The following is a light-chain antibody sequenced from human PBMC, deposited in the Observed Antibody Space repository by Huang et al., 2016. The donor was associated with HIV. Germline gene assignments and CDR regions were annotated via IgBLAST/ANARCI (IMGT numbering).Light chain of an antibody. J-gene: IGKJ2*01. CDR3: QQYYNWPPRYT. CDR2: AAS. Sequence: EIVMTQSPATLSVSPGERATLSCRASQSVDSNLAWYQLKPDEAPRLVIYAASTRATGIPPRFSGSGAGKEFTLTITSLQSEDFAVYCCQQYYNWPPRYTFGQGTKLEIK. V-gene: IGKV3-15*01. CDR1: QSVDSN.